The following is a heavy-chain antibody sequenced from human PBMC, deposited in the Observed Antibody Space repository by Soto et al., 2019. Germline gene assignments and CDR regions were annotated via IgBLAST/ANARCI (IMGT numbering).Heavy chain of an antibody. CDR1: GGTFSSYA. V-gene: IGHV1-69*13. Sequence: SVKVSCKASGGTFSSYAISWVRQAPGQGLEWMGGIIPIFGTANYAQKFQGRVTITADESTSTAYMELSSLRSEDTAVYYCARGNTYYDFWSGPGWFDPWGQGTLVTVS. D-gene: IGHD3-3*01. CDR3: ARGNTYYDFWSGPGWFDP. CDR2: IIPIFGTA. J-gene: IGHJ5*02.